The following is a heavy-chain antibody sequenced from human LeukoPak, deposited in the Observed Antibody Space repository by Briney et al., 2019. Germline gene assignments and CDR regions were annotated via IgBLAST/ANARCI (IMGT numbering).Heavy chain of an antibody. Sequence: SETLSLTCTVSGGSISSSYWSWIRQPPGKGLEWIACLYYSETTNYNPSLMSRATISVDTSKNQFSLKLTSVTAADTAVYYCARDPAWGSWDFDLWGRGTLVTVSS. D-gene: IGHD7-27*01. CDR3: ARDPAWGSWDFDL. V-gene: IGHV4-59*01. CDR2: LYYSETT. CDR1: GGSISSSY. J-gene: IGHJ2*01.